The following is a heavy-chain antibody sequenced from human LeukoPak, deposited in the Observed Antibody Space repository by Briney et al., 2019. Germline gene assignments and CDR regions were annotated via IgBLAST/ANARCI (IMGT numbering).Heavy chain of an antibody. V-gene: IGHV3-23*01. CDR3: AKGFYCSSSTCLDY. J-gene: IGHJ4*02. D-gene: IGHD2-2*01. CDR1: GFTFSSYG. CDR2: ISGSGGST. Sequence: GRSLRLSCAASGFTFSSYGMSWVRQAPGKGLEWVSAISGSGGSTYYADSVKGRFTISRDNSKNTLYLQMNSLRAEDTAVYYCAKGFYCSSSTCLDYWGQGTLVTVSS.